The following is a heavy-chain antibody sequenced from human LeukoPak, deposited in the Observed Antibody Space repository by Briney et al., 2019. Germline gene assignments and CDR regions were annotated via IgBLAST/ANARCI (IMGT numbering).Heavy chain of an antibody. CDR2: ISGSGGST. V-gene: IGHV3-23*01. Sequence: GESLRLSCAASGFTFSSYAMSWVRQAPGKGLEWVSAISGSGGSTYYADSVKGRFTISRDNSKNTLYLQMNSLRAEDTAVYYCAKDALTREWFGEATFDYWGQGTLVTVSS. CDR3: AKDALTREWFGEATFDY. CDR1: GFTFSSYA. D-gene: IGHD3-10*01. J-gene: IGHJ4*02.